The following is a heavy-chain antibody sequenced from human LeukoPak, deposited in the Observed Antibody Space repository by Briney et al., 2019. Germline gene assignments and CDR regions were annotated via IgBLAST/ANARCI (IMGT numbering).Heavy chain of an antibody. V-gene: IGHV4-39*07. CDR3: AREAAGTSDY. CDR1: GGSISSSSYY. CDR2: IYYSGST. D-gene: IGHD6-13*01. Sequence: PSETLSLTCTVSGGSISSSSYYWGWIRQPPGKGLEWIGSIYYSGSTYYNPSLKSRVTISVDRSKNQFSLKLSSVTAADTAVYYCAREAAGTSDYWGQGTLVTVSS. J-gene: IGHJ4*02.